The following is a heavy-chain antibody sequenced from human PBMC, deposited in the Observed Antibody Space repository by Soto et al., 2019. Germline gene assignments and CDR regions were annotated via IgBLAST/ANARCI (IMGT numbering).Heavy chain of an antibody. CDR3: ARADDSYSVDY. V-gene: IGHV2-26*01. CDR1: GFSLTNDGMG. Sequence: QVTLKESGPVLVKPTETLTLTCTVSGFSLTNDGMGVSWIRQTPGKALEWLAHIFSNDLKYSTTSLRSRLTISKDTSKSHVVPTMTNVDPADTATYYCARADDSYSVDYWGQGTLVTVSS. CDR2: IFSNDLK. J-gene: IGHJ4*02. D-gene: IGHD2-15*01.